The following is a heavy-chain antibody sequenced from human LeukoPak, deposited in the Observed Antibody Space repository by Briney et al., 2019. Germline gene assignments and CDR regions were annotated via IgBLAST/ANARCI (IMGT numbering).Heavy chain of an antibody. J-gene: IGHJ5*02. Sequence: SVKVSCKASGGTFSSYAISWVRQAPGQGLEWMGGIIPIFGTANYAQKFQGRVTITADKSTSTANMELSSLRSEDTAVYYCARDYSITMVRGVIRGAFDPWGQGTLVTVSS. CDR1: GGTFSSYA. V-gene: IGHV1-69*06. CDR2: IIPIFGTA. D-gene: IGHD3-10*01. CDR3: ARDYSITMVRGVIRGAFDP.